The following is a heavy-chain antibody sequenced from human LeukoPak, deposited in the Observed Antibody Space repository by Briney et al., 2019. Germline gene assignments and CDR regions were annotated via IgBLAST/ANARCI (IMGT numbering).Heavy chain of an antibody. V-gene: IGHV3-64*01. J-gene: IGHJ3*02. Sequence: GGSLRLSCAASGFTFSSYAMHWVRQAPGKGLEYVSAISSNGGSTYYANSVKGRFTISRDNSKSTLYLQMGSLRAEDMAVYYCARAFFIVGAQFDIWGQGTMVTVSS. CDR1: GFTFSSYA. CDR3: ARAFFIVGAQFDI. D-gene: IGHD1-26*01. CDR2: ISSNGGST.